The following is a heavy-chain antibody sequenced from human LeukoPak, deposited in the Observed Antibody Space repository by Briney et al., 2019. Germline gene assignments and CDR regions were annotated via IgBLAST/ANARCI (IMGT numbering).Heavy chain of an antibody. D-gene: IGHD2-21*02. J-gene: IGHJ3*02. V-gene: IGHV4-4*02. Sequence: SETLSLTCAVSGGSISSSNWWSWVRQPPGKGLEWIGEIYHSGSTNYNPSLKSRVTISVDKSKNQFSLKLSSVTAADTAVYYCARDRRCGGACNDAFDIWGQGTMVTVSS. CDR1: GGSISSSNW. CDR3: ARDRRCGGACNDAFDI. CDR2: IYHSGST.